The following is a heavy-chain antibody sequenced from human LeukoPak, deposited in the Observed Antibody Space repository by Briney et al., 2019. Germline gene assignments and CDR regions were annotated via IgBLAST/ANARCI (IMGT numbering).Heavy chain of an antibody. Sequence: SVKVSCKASGGTFSSYAISWVRQAPGQGLEWMGRIIPILGIANYAQKFQGRVTITADKSTSTAYMELSSLRSEDTAVYYCARGHSSSWFRYWGQGTLVTVSP. D-gene: IGHD6-13*01. CDR1: GGTFSSYA. V-gene: IGHV1-69*04. CDR3: ARGHSSSWFRY. CDR2: IIPILGIA. J-gene: IGHJ4*02.